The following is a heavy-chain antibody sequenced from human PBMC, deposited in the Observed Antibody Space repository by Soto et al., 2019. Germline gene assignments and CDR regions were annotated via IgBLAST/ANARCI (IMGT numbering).Heavy chain of an antibody. CDR3: ARXKGGYYSHFVY. D-gene: IGHD3-22*01. CDR2: IMPFFGSG. Sequence: QVHLVQSGAEVKKPGSSVKVSCKAIGGTFSSYAFSWVRQAPGQGLEWMGGIMPFFGSGNYAQKFQGRVNITADESTSSVYWELSSLRSEDTAVYYCARXKGGYYSHFVYWGQGTLVTVSS. V-gene: IGHV1-69*01. CDR1: GGTFSSYA. J-gene: IGHJ4*02.